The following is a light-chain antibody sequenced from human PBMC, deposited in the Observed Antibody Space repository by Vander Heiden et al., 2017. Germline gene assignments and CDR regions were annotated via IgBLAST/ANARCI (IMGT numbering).Light chain of an antibody. CDR2: GAS. CDR1: QSVRSR. Sequence: EIVMTQSPATLSVSPGERATLSCRASQSVRSRLAWYQQKPGQAPRLLIFGASTRATGVPARFSGSGSGIEFNLTISSLQSEDFAVYHCQQDNNWPPWTFGQGTRVEIK. V-gene: IGKV3-15*01. J-gene: IGKJ1*01. CDR3: QQDNNWPPWT.